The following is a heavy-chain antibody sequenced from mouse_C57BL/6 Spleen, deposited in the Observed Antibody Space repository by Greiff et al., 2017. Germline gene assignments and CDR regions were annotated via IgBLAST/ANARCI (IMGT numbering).Heavy chain of an antibody. CDR1: GYTFTSYW. CDR3: ARTPYYSNPYYFDY. D-gene: IGHD2-5*01. Sequence: VQLQQPGAELVRPGSSVKLSCKASGYTFTSYWMDWVKQRPGQGLEWIGNIYPSDSETHYNQKFKDKATLTVDKSSSTAYMQLSSLTSEDSAVYYCARTPYYSNPYYFDYWGQGTTLTVSS. CDR2: IYPSDSET. V-gene: IGHV1-61*01. J-gene: IGHJ2*01.